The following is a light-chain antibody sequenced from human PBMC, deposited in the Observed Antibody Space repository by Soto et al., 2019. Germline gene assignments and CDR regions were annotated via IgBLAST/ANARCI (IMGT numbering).Light chain of an antibody. CDR3: QQYTDSTRT. V-gene: IGKV3-20*01. CDR1: QSVSSSY. CDR2: AAS. J-gene: IGKJ1*01. Sequence: EIVLTQSPGTLSLSPGERATLSCGASQSVSSSYLAWYQQKPGQAPRLLIYAASSRATGIPDRFSGSGSGTDFTLTISRLEPEDFAVYYCQQYTDSTRTFAQGTKVDIK.